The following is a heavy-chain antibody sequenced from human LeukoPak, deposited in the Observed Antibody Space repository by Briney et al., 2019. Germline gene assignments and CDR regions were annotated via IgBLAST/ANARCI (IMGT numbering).Heavy chain of an antibody. CDR1: GFTFSSYI. J-gene: IGHJ4*02. Sequence: QPGGSLRLSCAASGFTFSSYIMNWARQAPGKGLEWVSYISSRGGTIYYADSVKGRFTISRDNSRSTLSLQMINLRPEDTAVYYCVKDFNWGFDYWGQGTLVTVSS. CDR2: ISSRGGTI. D-gene: IGHD7-27*01. CDR3: VKDFNWGFDY. V-gene: IGHV3-48*01.